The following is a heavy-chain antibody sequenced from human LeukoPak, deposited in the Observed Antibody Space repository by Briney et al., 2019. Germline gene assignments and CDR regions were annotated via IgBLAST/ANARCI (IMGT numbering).Heavy chain of an antibody. Sequence: TSETLSLTCTVSGGSISGYYWSWIRQPPGKGLEWIGEINHSGSTNYNPSLKSRVTISVDTSKNQFSLKLSSVTAADTAVYYCARHAVPGPRCSSTSCYNGRYTRQFDYWGQGTLVTVSS. CDR3: ARHAVPGPRCSSTSCYNGRYTRQFDY. V-gene: IGHV4-34*01. CDR1: GGSISGYY. CDR2: INHSGST. D-gene: IGHD2-2*02. J-gene: IGHJ4*02.